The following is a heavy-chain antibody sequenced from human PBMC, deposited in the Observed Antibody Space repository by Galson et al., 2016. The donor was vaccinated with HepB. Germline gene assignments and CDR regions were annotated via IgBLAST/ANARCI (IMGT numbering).Heavy chain of an antibody. Sequence: SLRLSCAVSGLVYTHYAMNWVRQAPGKGLEWVSIIDDSGDHIYYAESVKGRFTISRDKATNTLYLQMNSLRAEDTALYYCARDRGYRALDLWGQGTTVTVSS. CDR1: GLVYTHYA. D-gene: IGHD3-10*01. V-gene: IGHV3-23*01. CDR3: ARDRGYRALDL. J-gene: IGHJ3*01. CDR2: IDDSGDHI.